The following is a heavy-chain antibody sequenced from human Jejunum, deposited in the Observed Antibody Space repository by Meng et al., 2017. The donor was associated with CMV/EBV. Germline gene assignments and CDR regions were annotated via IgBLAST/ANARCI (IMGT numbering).Heavy chain of an antibody. V-gene: IGHV3-23*01. CDR2: ISSGGAST. Sequence: GFTFSSYAMRWARQAPGKGLEWVSEISSGGASTYYADSVKGRFTISRDNSKNTLYLQMNSLRAEDTALYYCAKDRDGNWYFDLWGRGTLVTVSS. CDR3: AKDRDGNWYFDL. D-gene: IGHD3-10*01. CDR1: GFTFSSYA. J-gene: IGHJ2*01.